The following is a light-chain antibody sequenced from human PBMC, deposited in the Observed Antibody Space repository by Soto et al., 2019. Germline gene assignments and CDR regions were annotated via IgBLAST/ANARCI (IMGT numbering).Light chain of an antibody. V-gene: IGLV2-14*01. Sequence: QSVLTQPASVSGSPGQSITISCTGTSSDVGGYNYVSWYQQHPGKAPKLMIYEVSNRPSGVSNRFSGSKSGNTASLTISGLQAEDEAGYYCSSDTSSSTLVVFGGGTKVTV. J-gene: IGLJ2*01. CDR3: SSDTSSSTLVV. CDR2: EVS. CDR1: SSDVGGYNY.